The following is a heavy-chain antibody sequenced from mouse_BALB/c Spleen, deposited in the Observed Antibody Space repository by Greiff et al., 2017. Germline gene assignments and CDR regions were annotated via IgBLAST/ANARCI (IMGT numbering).Heavy chain of an antibody. CDR2: IYWDDDK. V-gene: IGHV8-12*01. CDR1: GFSLSTSGMG. D-gene: IGHD2-1*01. J-gene: IGHJ1*01. CDR3: ARSYGNYGGYFDV. Sequence: QVQLKESGPGILQPSQTLSLTCSFSGFSLSTSGMGVSWIRQPSGKGLEWLAHIYWDDDKRYNPSLKSRLTISKDTSRNQVFLKITSVDTADTATYYCARSYGNYGGYFDVWGAGTTVTVSS.